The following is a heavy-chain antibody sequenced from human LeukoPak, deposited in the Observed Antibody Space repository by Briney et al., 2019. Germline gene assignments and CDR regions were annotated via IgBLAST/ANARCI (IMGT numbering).Heavy chain of an antibody. CDR1: GYSISSGYY. D-gene: IGHD4-11*01. V-gene: IGHV4-38-2*02. CDR2: IYHSGST. CDR3: ARDVGDYSRKSPYYFDY. Sequence: PSETLSLTCTVSGYSISSGYYWGWIRQPPGKGLEWIGSIYHSGSTYYNPSLKSRVTISVDTSKNQFSLKLSSVTAADTAVYYCARDVGDYSRKSPYYFDYWGQGTLVTVSS. J-gene: IGHJ4*02.